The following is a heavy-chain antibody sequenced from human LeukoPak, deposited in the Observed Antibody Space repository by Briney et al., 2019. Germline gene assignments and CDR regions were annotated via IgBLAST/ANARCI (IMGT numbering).Heavy chain of an antibody. CDR2: ITWNGGKT. Sequence: GGSLRLSCAASGFNFDDYDMSWVRQFPGTRLEWVSGITWNGGKTGYADSVRGRFAISRDNTKKSLYLQMSSLRAEDTALYYCARDPFCSSSTGCYFEDWFDPWGPGTLVTVSS. CDR3: ARDPFCSSSTGCYFEDWFDP. D-gene: IGHD2-2*01. CDR1: GFNFDDYD. V-gene: IGHV3-20*04. J-gene: IGHJ5*02.